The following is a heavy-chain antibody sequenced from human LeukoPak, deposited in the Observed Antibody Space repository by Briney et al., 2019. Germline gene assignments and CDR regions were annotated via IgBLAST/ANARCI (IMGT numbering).Heavy chain of an antibody. CDR2: INPNSGGT. Sequence: ASLNVSCKASGYTFIGYYLHWVRQAPGQGPEWMGWINPNSGGTNYAQKFLGRVTMTRDTSITTAYMELSGLRSDDTAAYYCARVQWQQLVDYWGQGTLVTVSS. V-gene: IGHV1-2*02. D-gene: IGHD6-13*01. CDR3: ARVQWQQLVDY. CDR1: GYTFIGYY. J-gene: IGHJ4*02.